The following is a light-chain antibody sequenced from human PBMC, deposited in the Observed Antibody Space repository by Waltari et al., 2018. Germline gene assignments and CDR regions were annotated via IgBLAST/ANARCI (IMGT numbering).Light chain of an antibody. CDR3: NSRDSSGNRGWV. J-gene: IGLJ3*02. Sequence: SSELTQDPAVSVALGQTVRITCQGDSLRSYYASWYQQKPGQAPVLVIYGKNNRPSGIPDRFSGSSSGNTASWTITGAQAEDEADYYCNSRDSSGNRGWVFGGGTKLTVL. V-gene: IGLV3-19*01. CDR2: GKN. CDR1: SLRSYY.